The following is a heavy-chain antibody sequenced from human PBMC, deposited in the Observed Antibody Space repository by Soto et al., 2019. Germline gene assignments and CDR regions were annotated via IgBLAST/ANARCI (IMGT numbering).Heavy chain of an antibody. D-gene: IGHD3-22*01. CDR3: VRATYFSDSSGYTRCLDY. CDR1: GFTFSGSA. V-gene: IGHV3-73*01. CDR2: IRSKANSYAT. Sequence: GGSLRLSCAASGFTFSGSAMHWVRQASGKGLEWVGRIRSKANSYATAYAASVKGRFTISRDDSKNSAYLQMNSLKTEDTAVYYCVRATYFSDSSGYTRCLDYWGQGTLVTVSS. J-gene: IGHJ4*02.